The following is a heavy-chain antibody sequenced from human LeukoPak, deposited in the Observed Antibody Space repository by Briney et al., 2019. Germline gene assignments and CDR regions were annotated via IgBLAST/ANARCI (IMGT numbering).Heavy chain of an antibody. D-gene: IGHD1-26*01. CDR2: IYYSGST. Sequence: SETLSLTCTVSGGSISTYYWTWIRQPPGKGLEWIGYIYYSGSTNYNPSLKSRVTISVDTSKNQFSLKLSSVTAADTAVYYCARTYSIVGARGAFDIWGQGTMVTVSS. V-gene: IGHV4-59*01. J-gene: IGHJ3*02. CDR3: ARTYSIVGARGAFDI. CDR1: GGSISTYY.